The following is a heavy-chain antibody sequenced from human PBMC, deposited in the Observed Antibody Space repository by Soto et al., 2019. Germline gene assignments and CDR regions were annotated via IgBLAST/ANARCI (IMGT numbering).Heavy chain of an antibody. CDR3: ASRTVKTVYYFDY. V-gene: IGHV4-61*01. J-gene: IGHJ4*02. Sequence: SETLSLTCTVSGASVSSGKYYWSWIRQPPGKGLEYIGDFYYTGSTNYNPSLKSRVTISVDTSKNQFSLRLNSLNTADTAVYYCASRTVKTVYYFDYWGQGTLVTVPQ. CDR1: GASVSSGKYY. D-gene: IGHD1-1*01. CDR2: FYYTGST.